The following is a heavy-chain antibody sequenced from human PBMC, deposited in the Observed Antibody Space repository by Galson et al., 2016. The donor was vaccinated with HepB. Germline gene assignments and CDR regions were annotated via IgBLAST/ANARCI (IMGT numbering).Heavy chain of an antibody. CDR3: ATEIYGDFPPSDF. J-gene: IGHJ4*02. CDR1: GFIVSNNY. D-gene: IGHD4-17*01. Sequence: SLRLSCAASGFIVSNNYMTWVRQAPGKGLEWLSIIYDSGHTYYADSVKGRFTIARDTSKNTLFLQMSSLRAEDSALYYCATEIYGDFPPSDFWGQGVLVTVSS. V-gene: IGHV3-66*01. CDR2: IYDSGHT.